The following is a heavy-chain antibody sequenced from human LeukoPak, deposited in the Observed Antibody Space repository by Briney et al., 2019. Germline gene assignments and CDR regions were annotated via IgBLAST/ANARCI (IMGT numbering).Heavy chain of an antibody. CDR2: ISYDGSNK. Sequence: GGSLRLSCAASGFTFSSYGMHWVRQAPGKGLEWVAVISYDGSNKYYADSVKGRFTISRDNSKNTPYLQMNSLRAEDTAVYYCARLGATDYWGQGTLVTVSS. CDR1: GFTFSSYG. J-gene: IGHJ4*02. V-gene: IGHV3-30*03. CDR3: ARLGATDY. D-gene: IGHD1-26*01.